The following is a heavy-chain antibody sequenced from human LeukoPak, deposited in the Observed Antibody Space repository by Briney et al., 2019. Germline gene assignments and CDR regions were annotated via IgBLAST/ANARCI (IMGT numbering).Heavy chain of an antibody. J-gene: IGHJ4*02. CDR3: AKTVAGRFDY. D-gene: IGHD6-19*01. CDR2: MKGDGSHI. Sequence: GGSLRLSCAASGFTFGNFWMSWVRQAPGRGLQWVASMKGDGSHIYYVDSVKGRFTISRDNARNSLYLQMNSLRAEDTAVYYCAKTVAGRFDYWGQGTLVTVSS. V-gene: IGHV3-7*03. CDR1: GFTFGNFW.